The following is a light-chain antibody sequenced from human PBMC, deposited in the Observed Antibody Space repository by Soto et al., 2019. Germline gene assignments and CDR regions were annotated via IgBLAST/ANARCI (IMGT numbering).Light chain of an antibody. CDR2: DVS. J-gene: IGLJ2*01. CDR1: SSDVGGYNY. CDR3: NSYTSTSTLVV. Sequence: QSALTQPASVSGSPGQSITISCTGSSSDVGGYNYVSWYQQHPGKAPKLMIYDVSNWPSGVSNRFSGSKSGNTASLTISGLQAEDEADYYCNSYTSTSTLVVFGGGTQLTVL. V-gene: IGLV2-14*01.